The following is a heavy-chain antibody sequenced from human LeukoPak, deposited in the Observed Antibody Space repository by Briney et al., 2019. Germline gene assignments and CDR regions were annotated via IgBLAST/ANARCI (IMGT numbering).Heavy chain of an antibody. CDR2: IIPIFGTA. D-gene: IGHD3-22*01. CDR1: GGTFSSYA. Sequence: SVKVSCKASGGTFSSYAISWVRQAPGQGLEWMGRIIPIFGTANYAQKFQGRVTITTDESTSTAYMELSSLRSEDTAVYYCARGYYYDSSGYHTPVYYFDYWGQGTLVTVSS. J-gene: IGHJ4*02. CDR3: ARGYYYDSSGYHTPVYYFDY. V-gene: IGHV1-69*05.